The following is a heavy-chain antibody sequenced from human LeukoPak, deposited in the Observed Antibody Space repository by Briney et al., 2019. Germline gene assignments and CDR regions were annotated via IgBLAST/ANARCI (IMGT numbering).Heavy chain of an antibody. CDR1: GGSISSGGYS. CDR2: IYYSGST. V-gene: IGHV4-61*08. D-gene: IGHD3-3*01. J-gene: IGHJ6*03. Sequence: PSETLSLTCAVSGGSISSGGYSWSWIRQPPGKGLEWIGYIYYSGSTNYNPSLKSRVTISVDTSKNQFSLKLSSVTAADTAVYYCARVDGTIFGVVKRPNYYMDVWGKGTTVTVSS. CDR3: ARVDGTIFGVVKRPNYYMDV.